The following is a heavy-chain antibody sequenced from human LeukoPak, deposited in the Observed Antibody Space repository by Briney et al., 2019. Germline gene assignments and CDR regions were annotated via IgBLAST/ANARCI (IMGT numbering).Heavy chain of an antibody. V-gene: IGHV3-23*01. Sequence: PEGSLRLSCAASGFTFSTYAMRWVRQAPGKGRELVSAISGSDTGTYYADSVKGRFTISRDNSKNTLYLQMNSLRAEDTAVYYCAKGLYHYYGSGSYTLDFWGQGSQVTVSS. CDR2: ISGSDTGT. J-gene: IGHJ4*02. CDR1: GFTFSTYA. D-gene: IGHD3-10*01. CDR3: AKGLYHYYGSGSYTLDF.